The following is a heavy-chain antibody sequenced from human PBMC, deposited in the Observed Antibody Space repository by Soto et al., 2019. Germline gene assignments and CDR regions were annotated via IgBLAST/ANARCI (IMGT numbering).Heavy chain of an antibody. Sequence: EVQLVESGGGLGQPGGSLRLSCVVSGFTFSTSSMNWVRQAPGKGLEWVSYISSSSNTIYADSVKGRFTISRDNAKNSLYLQMNSLRDEDPAMYYCARVIWSGYLTSDSWGQGTLVTVSS. CDR1: GFTFSTSS. CDR2: ISSSSNTI. D-gene: IGHD3-3*01. J-gene: IGHJ4*02. CDR3: ARVIWSGYLTSDS. V-gene: IGHV3-48*02.